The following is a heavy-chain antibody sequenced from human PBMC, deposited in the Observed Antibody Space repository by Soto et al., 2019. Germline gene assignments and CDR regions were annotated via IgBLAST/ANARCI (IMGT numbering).Heavy chain of an antibody. CDR2: IKSKTDGGTT. D-gene: IGHD3-16*02. V-gene: IGHV3-15*01. J-gene: IGHJ6*02. CDR1: GFTFSNAW. CDR3: TTCGGIDYVWGSYRNYYYYGMDV. Sequence: GGSLRLSCAASGFTFSNAWMSWVRQAPGKGLEWVGRIKSKTDGGTTDYAAPVKGRFTISRDDSKNTLYLQMNSLKTEDTAVYYCTTCGGIDYVWGSYRNYYYYGMDVWVQGTTVTVSS.